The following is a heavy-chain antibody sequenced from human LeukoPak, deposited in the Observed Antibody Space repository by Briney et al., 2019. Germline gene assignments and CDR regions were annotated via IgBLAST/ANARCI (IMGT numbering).Heavy chain of an antibody. J-gene: IGHJ4*02. CDR2: ISSSSSYI. CDR1: GFTFSSYS. D-gene: IGHD1-26*01. Sequence: GGSLRLSCAASGFTFSSYSMNWVRQAPGKGLEWVSSISSSSSYIYYADSVKGRFTISRDNAKKSLYLQMNSLRAEDTAVYYCARDKVVGATYFDYWGQGTLVTVSS. CDR3: ARDKVVGATYFDY. V-gene: IGHV3-21*01.